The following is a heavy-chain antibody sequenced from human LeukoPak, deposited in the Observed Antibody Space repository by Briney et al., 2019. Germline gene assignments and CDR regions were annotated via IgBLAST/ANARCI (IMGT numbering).Heavy chain of an antibody. Sequence: GGSLRLSCAASGFTFSSYWMSWVRQAPGKGLEWVANIKQDGSEKYYVDSVKGRFTISRDNAKNSLYLQMNSLRAEDTAVYYCARAPGPYYYDSSGQIPEAFDIWGQGTMVTVSS. CDR2: IKQDGSEK. CDR3: ARAPGPYYYDSSGQIPEAFDI. J-gene: IGHJ3*02. CDR1: GFTFSSYW. V-gene: IGHV3-7*01. D-gene: IGHD3-22*01.